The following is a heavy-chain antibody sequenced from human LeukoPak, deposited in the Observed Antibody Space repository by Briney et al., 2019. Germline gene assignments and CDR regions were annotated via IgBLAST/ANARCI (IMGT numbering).Heavy chain of an antibody. D-gene: IGHD3-22*01. CDR2: IRYDGSNK. J-gene: IGHJ4*02. CDR3: AKSGGPVGYDSSGSILDY. Sequence: PGGSLRLSCAASGFTFSSYGMHWVRQAPGKGLEWVAFIRYDGSNKYYADSVKGRFTISRDNSKNTLYLQMNSLRAEDTAVYYCAKSGGPVGYDSSGSILDYWGQGTLVTVSS. CDR1: GFTFSSYG. V-gene: IGHV3-30*02.